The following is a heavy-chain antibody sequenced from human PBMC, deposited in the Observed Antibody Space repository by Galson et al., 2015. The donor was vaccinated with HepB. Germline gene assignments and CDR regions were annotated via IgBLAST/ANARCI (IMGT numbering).Heavy chain of an antibody. CDR3: ASAACTYTTSCSPDFP. J-gene: IGHJ5*02. CDR2: INPHSGGT. CDR1: GYTFTGYY. Sequence: SVKVSCKASGYTFTGYYIHRVRQVPGQGLEWMGWINPHSGGTNYAQKFQGRVTMTRDTSISTAYMELSSLRSDDTAVYYCASAACTYTTSCSPDFPWGQGTLATVSS. D-gene: IGHD3-16*01. V-gene: IGHV1-2*02.